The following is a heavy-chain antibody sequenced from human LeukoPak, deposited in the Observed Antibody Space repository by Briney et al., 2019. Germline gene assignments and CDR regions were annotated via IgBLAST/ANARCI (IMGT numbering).Heavy chain of an antibody. J-gene: IGHJ4*02. CDR3: ATARGGY. CDR2: TSTSGGST. Sequence: PGGSLRLSCAASAFTFSSYAMSWVRQAPGKGLEWVSGTSTSGGSTYYADSVKGRVTISRDNSTNTLSLQMTRLRAEDTAVYYCATARGGYWGQGTLVTVSS. V-gene: IGHV3-23*01. D-gene: IGHD2-15*01. CDR1: AFTFSSYA.